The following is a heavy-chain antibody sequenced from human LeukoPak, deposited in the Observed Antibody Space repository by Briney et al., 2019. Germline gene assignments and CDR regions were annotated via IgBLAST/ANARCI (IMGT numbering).Heavy chain of an antibody. CDR1: GFTLSRFA. V-gene: IGHV3-30-3*01. J-gene: IGHJ4*02. Sequence: GGSLRLSCAASGFTLSRFAMHWVRQAPGKGLEWVASISYDGSPKYNADSVKGPFTISRDNPKNTLYLQVNSLSPDDTAVYYCARDMGYNYGFFDSWGQGTLVTVSS. CDR3: ARDMGYNYGFFDS. CDR2: ISYDGSPK. D-gene: IGHD5-18*01.